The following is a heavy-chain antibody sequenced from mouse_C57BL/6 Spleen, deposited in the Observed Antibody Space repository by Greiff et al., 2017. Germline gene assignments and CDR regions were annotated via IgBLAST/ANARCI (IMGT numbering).Heavy chain of an antibody. V-gene: IGHV1-7*01. CDR1: GYTFTSYW. Sequence: QVQLQQSGAELAKPGASVKLSCKASGYTFTSYWMHWVKQRPGQGLEWIGYINPSSGYTKYNQKFKDKATLTAEKSSSTAYMQLSSLTYEDSAVYYCARGYFDVWGTGTTVTVSS. CDR3: ARGYFDV. CDR2: INPSSGYT. J-gene: IGHJ1*03.